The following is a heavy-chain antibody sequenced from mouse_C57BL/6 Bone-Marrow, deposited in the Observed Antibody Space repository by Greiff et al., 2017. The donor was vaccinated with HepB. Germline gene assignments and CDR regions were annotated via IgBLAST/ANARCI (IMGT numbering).Heavy chain of an antibody. V-gene: IGHV5-15*01. CDR3: ARHGGYAMDY. CDR1: GFTFSDYG. Sequence: EVNVVESGGGLVQPGGSLKLSCAASGFTFSDYGMAWVRQAPRKGPEWVAFISNLAYSIYYADTVTGRFTISRENAKNTLYLEMSSLRSEDTAMYYCARHGGYAMDYWGQGTSVTVSS. CDR2: ISNLAYSI. J-gene: IGHJ4*01.